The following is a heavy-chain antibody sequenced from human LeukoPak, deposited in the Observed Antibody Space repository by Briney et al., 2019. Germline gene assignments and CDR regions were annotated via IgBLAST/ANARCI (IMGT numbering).Heavy chain of an antibody. CDR3: ARDGVAAAGTWSWFDP. J-gene: IGHJ5*02. V-gene: IGHV4-59*01. CDR2: IYYSGST. D-gene: IGHD6-13*01. CDR1: GGSISSYY. Sequence: SETLSLTCTVSGGSISSYYWSWLRQPPGKGLEWIGYIYYSGSTNYNPSLKSRVTISVDTSKNQFSLKLSSVTAADTAVYYCARDGVAAAGTWSWFDPWGQGTLVTVSS.